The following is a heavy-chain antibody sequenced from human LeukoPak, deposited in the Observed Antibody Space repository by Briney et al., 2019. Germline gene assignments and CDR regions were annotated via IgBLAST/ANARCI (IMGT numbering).Heavy chain of an antibody. CDR3: ARDPTLRYFDWLFRGDAFDI. D-gene: IGHD3-9*01. CDR1: GGSISSYY. V-gene: IGHV4-4*07. CDR2: IYTSGST. Sequence: PSETLSLTCTVSGGSISSYYWSWIRQPAGKGLEWIGCIYTSGSTNYNPSLKSRVTMSVDTSKNQFSLKLSSVTAADTAVYYCARDPTLRYFDWLFRGDAFDIWGQGTMVTVSS. J-gene: IGHJ3*02.